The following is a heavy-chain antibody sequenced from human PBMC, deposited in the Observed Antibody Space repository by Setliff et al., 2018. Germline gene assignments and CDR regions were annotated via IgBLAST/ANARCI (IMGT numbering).Heavy chain of an antibody. D-gene: IGHD3-3*01. CDR3: ARVTGFFYVDA. CDR2: IYASWST. CDR1: GDSINSRTNY. V-gene: IGHV4-61*09. Sequence: PSETLSLTCTVSGDSINSRTNYWSWIRQPAGKGPEWIGHIYASWSTNYNPSLKSRVTISVDTSRNQFSLRLTSVTAADTAVYYCARVTGFFYVDAWGKGTTVTVSS. J-gene: IGHJ6*03.